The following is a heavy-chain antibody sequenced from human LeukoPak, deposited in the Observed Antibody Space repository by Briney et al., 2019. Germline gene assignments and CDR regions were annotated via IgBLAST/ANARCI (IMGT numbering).Heavy chain of an antibody. CDR2: ININSGGT. Sequence: ASVKVSCTASTYTFSDYYIHWVRQAPGQGLEWMGRININSGGTKLAQRFQGRVTMTRDTSITTAYMELSGLTSDDTAVYFCARAIRGEWELSRLDYWGQGTLVTVSS. CDR3: ARAIRGEWELSRLDY. V-gene: IGHV1-2*06. CDR1: TYTFSDYY. D-gene: IGHD1-26*01. J-gene: IGHJ4*02.